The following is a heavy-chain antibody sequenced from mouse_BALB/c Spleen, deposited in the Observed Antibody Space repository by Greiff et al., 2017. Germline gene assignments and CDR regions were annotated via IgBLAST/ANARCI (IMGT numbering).Heavy chain of an antibody. J-gene: IGHJ3*01. Sequence: EVKLVESGPGLVKPSQSLSLTCTVTGYSITSYYVWNWNRPCPGNKLEGMGYISYSGSTSYNPSLKSRISITRDKSKNQFFLQLNSVTTEDTATYYCARRGNYGGFAYWGQGTLVTVSA. CDR1: GYSITSYYV. D-gene: IGHD2-1*01. CDR2: ISYSGST. CDR3: ARRGNYGGFAY. V-gene: IGHV3-2*02.